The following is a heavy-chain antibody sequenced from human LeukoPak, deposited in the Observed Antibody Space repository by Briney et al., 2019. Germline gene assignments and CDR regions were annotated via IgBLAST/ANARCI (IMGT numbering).Heavy chain of an antibody. D-gene: IGHD2-15*01. CDR1: GFSLSTSGVG. CDR3: ARRPRPIRYCSGGSCYSDWFDP. J-gene: IGHJ5*02. V-gene: IGHV2-5*02. CDR2: IYWDDDK. Sequence: SGPTLVNPTQTLTLTCTFSGFSLSTSGVGVGWIRQPPGKALEWLALIYWDDDKRYSPSLKSRLTITKDTSKNQVVLKMTNMDPVDTATYYCARRPRPIRYCSGGSCYSDWFDPWGQGTLVTVSS.